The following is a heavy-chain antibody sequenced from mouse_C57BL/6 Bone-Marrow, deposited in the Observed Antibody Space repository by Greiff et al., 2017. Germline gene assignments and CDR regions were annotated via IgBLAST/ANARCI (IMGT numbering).Heavy chain of an antibody. CDR1: GFTFSSYG. J-gene: IGHJ4*01. D-gene: IGHD2-4*01. Sequence: EVKLVESGGDLVKPGGSLKLSCAASGFTFSSYGMSWVRQTPDKRLEWVATISSGGSYTYYPDSVKGRFTISRDNAKNTLYLQMSSLKSEDTAMYDCASRIYYDYAMDYWGQGTSVTVSS. CDR2: ISSGGSYT. CDR3: ASRIYYDYAMDY. V-gene: IGHV5-6*02.